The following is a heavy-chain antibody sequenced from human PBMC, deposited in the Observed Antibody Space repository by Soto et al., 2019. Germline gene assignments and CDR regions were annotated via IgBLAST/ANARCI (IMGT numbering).Heavy chain of an antibody. Sequence: HPGGSLRLSCAASGFTFSSYSMNWVRQAPGKGLEWVSYISSSSSTIYYADSVKGRFTISRDNAKNSLYLQMNSLRDEDTAVYYCARAPGIWFGEPHGDYGMDVWGQGTTVTVSS. J-gene: IGHJ6*02. CDR3: ARAPGIWFGEPHGDYGMDV. CDR1: GFTFSSYS. D-gene: IGHD3-10*01. V-gene: IGHV3-48*02. CDR2: ISSSSSTI.